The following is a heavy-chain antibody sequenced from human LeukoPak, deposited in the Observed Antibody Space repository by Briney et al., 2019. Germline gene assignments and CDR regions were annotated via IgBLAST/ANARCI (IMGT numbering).Heavy chain of an antibody. J-gene: IGHJ4*02. CDR2: IISNSSYI. CDR1: GFTFSSYS. V-gene: IGHV3-21*01. D-gene: IGHD3-10*01. CDR3: ARDWRDKELPCFDY. Sequence: GGSMRLSCAASGFTFSSYSMNWVRQAPGRGREWVSSIISNSSYIYYGDSVKGRFTISRDNAKNSLYLQMNSLRAEDTAVYYCARDWRDKELPCFDYWGQGTLVTVSS.